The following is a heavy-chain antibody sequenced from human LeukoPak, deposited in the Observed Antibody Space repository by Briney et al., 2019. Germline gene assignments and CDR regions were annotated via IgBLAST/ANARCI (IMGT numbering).Heavy chain of an antibody. CDR3: ARQSNKGGFDP. Sequence: APVKVSCKASGYSFTGHYMHWVRQAPGQGLEWMGWINPNSGGTNYAQKFQGRVTMTRDTSISTAYMEVTRLESDDTAVYYCARQSNKGGFDPWGQGTLVTVSS. CDR2: INPNSGGT. CDR1: GYSFTGHY. D-gene: IGHD2/OR15-2a*01. J-gene: IGHJ5*02. V-gene: IGHV1-2*02.